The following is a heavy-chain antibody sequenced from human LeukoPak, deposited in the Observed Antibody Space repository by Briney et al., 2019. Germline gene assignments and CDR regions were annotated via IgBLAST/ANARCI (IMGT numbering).Heavy chain of an antibody. Sequence: SETLSLTCTVPGGSISSYYWSWIRQPPGKGLEWIGYIYYSGSTNYNPSLKSRVTISVDTSKNQFSLNLSSVTAADTAVYYCARTHYYYYMDVWGKGTTVTVSS. CDR2: IYYSGST. CDR3: ARTHYYYYMDV. V-gene: IGHV4-59*01. CDR1: GGSISSYY. J-gene: IGHJ6*03.